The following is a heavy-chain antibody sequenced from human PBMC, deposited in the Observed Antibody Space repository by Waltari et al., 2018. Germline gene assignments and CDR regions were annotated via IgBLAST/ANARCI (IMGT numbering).Heavy chain of an antibody. CDR1: GFTFSSYW. CDR3: ARVGVTMVRGAPLDY. Sequence: EVQLVQSGAEVKKPGATVKISCKASGFTFSSYWMSWVRQAPGKGLEWVANIKQDGSEKYYVDSVKGRFTISRDNAKNSLYLQMNSLRAEDTAVYYCARVGVTMVRGAPLDYWGQGTLVTVSS. D-gene: IGHD3-10*01. V-gene: IGHV3-7*01. J-gene: IGHJ4*02. CDR2: IKQDGSEK.